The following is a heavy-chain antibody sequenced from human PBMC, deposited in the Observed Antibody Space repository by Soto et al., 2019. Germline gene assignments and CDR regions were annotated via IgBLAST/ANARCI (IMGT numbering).Heavy chain of an antibody. CDR3: ARDELNFAGILTGYPWFDP. Sequence: LRLSCAASGFTFSSCGMHWVRQAPGKGLEWVAVIWYDGSNKYYADSVKGRFTISRDNSKNTLYLQMNSLRAEDTAVYYCARDELNFAGILTGYPWFDPWGQGTLVTVSS. CDR2: IWYDGSNK. CDR1: GFTFSSCG. D-gene: IGHD3-9*01. V-gene: IGHV3-33*01. J-gene: IGHJ5*02.